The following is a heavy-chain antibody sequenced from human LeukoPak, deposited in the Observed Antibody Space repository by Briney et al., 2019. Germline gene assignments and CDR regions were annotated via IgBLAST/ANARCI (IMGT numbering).Heavy chain of an antibody. CDR2: ISGSGGST. J-gene: IGHJ4*02. CDR1: GFIFSSYA. CDR3: ARTKSENAYGQHHGLDN. Sequence: PGGSLRLSCAASGFIFSSYAMSWVRQAPGKGLEWVSTISGSGGSTYYADSVKGRFTISRDNSKNTVYLQMNSLRTEDTAVYYCARTKSENAYGQHHGLDNWGQGILVTVSS. V-gene: IGHV3-23*01. D-gene: IGHD3-10*01.